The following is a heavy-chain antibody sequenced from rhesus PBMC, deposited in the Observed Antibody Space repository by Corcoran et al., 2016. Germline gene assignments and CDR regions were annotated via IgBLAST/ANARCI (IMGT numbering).Heavy chain of an antibody. CDR3: TRLYGTRGGFDY. J-gene: IGHJ4*01. Sequence: DVQLLESGCGLVQPGGSLRLSCVASGFTFSSYEMHRVRQGPGKVLEWVSVIRESGGTTYYADTVKGRFTISRENAKNSLFLQMNSLRAEDTAVYYCTRLYGTRGGFDYWGQGVLVTVSS. CDR2: IRESGGTT. V-gene: IGHV3-100*02. CDR1: GFTFSSYE. D-gene: IGHD1-1*01.